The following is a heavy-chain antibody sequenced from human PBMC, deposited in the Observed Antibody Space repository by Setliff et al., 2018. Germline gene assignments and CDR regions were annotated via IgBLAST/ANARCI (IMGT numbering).Heavy chain of an antibody. D-gene: IGHD3-22*01. V-gene: IGHV3-33*01. CDR1: GLTLINNG. J-gene: IGHJ3*02. Sequence: GGSLRLSWAASGLTLINNGFHWVRQAPGKGPEWVSVITNDGRYEYYADSVKGRFTISRDNSKNTLYLQMDSLRADDTAMYYCARDNDTPDNAFDIWGQGTMVTVSS. CDR3: ARDNDTPDNAFDI. CDR2: ITNDGRYE.